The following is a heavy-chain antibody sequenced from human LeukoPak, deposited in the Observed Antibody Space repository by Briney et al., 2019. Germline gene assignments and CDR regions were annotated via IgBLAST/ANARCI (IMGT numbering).Heavy chain of an antibody. CDR2: FDPEDGET. D-gene: IGHD4-17*01. V-gene: IGHV1-24*01. J-gene: IGHJ3*02. Sequence: ASVKVSCKVSGFTLTELSMHWVRQAPGKGLEWMGGFDPEDGETIYAQKFQGRVTMTEDTSTDTAYMELSSLRSEDTAVYYRATGRTVTPDAFDIWGQGTMVTVSS. CDR3: ATGRTVTPDAFDI. CDR1: GFTLTELS.